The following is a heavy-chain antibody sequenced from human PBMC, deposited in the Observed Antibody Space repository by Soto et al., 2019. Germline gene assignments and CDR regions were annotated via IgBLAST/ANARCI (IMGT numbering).Heavy chain of an antibody. J-gene: IGHJ4*02. CDR2: ISYSAKT. V-gene: IGHV4-38-2*01. CDR1: GYSITSGFY. CDR3: TRGAGAPWVRFDS. D-gene: IGHD3-22*01. Sequence: SETLSLTCGVSGYSITSGFYWGWVRQSPGKGLEWIGSISYSAKTFYNPSLASRLSIAVDTSMNQFSLWLTSVTAADTALYYCTRGAGAPWVRFDSWGQGTLVTVSS.